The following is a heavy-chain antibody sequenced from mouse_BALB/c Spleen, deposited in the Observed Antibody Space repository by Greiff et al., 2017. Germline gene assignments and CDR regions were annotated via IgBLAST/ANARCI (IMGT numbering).Heavy chain of an antibody. CDR3: ARRGLYYAMDY. D-gene: IGHD3-3*01. J-gene: IGHJ4*01. V-gene: IGHV3-2*02. Sequence: DVQLQESGPGLVKPSQSLSLTCTVTGYSITSDYAWNWIRQFPGNKLEWMGYISYSGSTSYNPSLKSRISITRDTSKNQFFLQLNSVTTEDTATYYCARRGLYYAMDYWGQGTSVTVSS. CDR2: ISYSGST. CDR1: GYSITSDYA.